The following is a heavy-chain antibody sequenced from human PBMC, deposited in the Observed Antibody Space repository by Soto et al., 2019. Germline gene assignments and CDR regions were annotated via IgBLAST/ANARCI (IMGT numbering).Heavy chain of an antibody. CDR2: ISTYNGNT. D-gene: IGHD5-18*01. J-gene: IGHJ4*02. CDR1: GYTFTSYG. CDR3: ARDRWIQLWYFDY. V-gene: IGHV1-18*04. Sequence: ASVKVSCKASGYTFTSYGISWVRPAPGQGLEWMGWISTYNGNTNYAQKLQGRVSMTTDTSTSTAYMELRSLRTDDTAVYYCARDRWIQLWYFDYWGQGTLVTVSS.